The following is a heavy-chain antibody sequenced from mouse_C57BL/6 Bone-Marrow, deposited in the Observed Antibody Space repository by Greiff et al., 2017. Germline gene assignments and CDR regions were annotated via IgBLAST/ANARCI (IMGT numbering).Heavy chain of an antibody. V-gene: IGHV3-6*01. D-gene: IGHD2-2*01. J-gene: IGHJ4*01. CDR2: ISYDGSN. CDR1: GYSITSGYY. CDR3: ARGGLPYAMDY. Sequence: ESGPGLVKPSQSLSLTCSVTGYSITSGYYWNWIRQFPGNKLEWMGYISYDGSNNYNPSLKNRISITRYTSKNQFFLKLNSVTTEDTATYYCARGGLPYAMDYWGQGTSVTVAS.